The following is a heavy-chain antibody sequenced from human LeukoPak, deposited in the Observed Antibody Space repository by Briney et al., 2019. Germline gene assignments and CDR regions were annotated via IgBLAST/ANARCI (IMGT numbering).Heavy chain of an antibody. D-gene: IGHD3-10*01. CDR1: GGSISSYY. Sequence: PSETLSLTCTVSGGSISSYYWSWIRQPPGKGLEWIGYIYYSGSTNYDPSLKSRVTISVDTSKNQFSLKLSSVTAADTAVYYCAGGYYNLGYYYYYGMDVWGQGTTVTVSS. J-gene: IGHJ6*02. CDR2: IYYSGST. CDR3: AGGYYNLGYYYYYGMDV. V-gene: IGHV4-59*01.